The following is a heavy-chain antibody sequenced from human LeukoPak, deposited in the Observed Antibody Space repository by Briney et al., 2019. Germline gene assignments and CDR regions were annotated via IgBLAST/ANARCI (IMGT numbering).Heavy chain of an antibody. V-gene: IGHV3-30*04. Sequence: PGGSLRLSCVASGFPFISYTMHWVRQAPGKGLEWVAVMSYDGSHKFHADSVKGRFTISRDNSKNTVYLQVNSLRAEDTAIYYCARNVGGYAFVSWGQGTLVTVSS. CDR2: MSYDGSHK. CDR1: GFPFISYT. D-gene: IGHD5-12*01. J-gene: IGHJ4*02. CDR3: ARNVGGYAFVS.